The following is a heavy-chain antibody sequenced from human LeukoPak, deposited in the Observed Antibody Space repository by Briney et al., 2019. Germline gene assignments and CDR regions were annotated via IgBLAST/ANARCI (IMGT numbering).Heavy chain of an antibody. V-gene: IGHV1-24*01. D-gene: IGHD7-27*01. J-gene: IGHJ3*02. Sequence: ASVKVSCKVSGYTLTELSMHWVRQAPGKGLEWMGGFDPEDGETIYAQKFQGRVAMTEDTSTDTAYMKLSSLRSEDTAVYYCATYELGNRDAFDIWGQGTMVTVSS. CDR2: FDPEDGET. CDR3: ATYELGNRDAFDI. CDR1: GYTLTELS.